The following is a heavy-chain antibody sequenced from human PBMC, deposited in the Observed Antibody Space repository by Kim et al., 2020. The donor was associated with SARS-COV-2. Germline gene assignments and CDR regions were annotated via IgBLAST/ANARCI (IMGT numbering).Heavy chain of an antibody. J-gene: IGHJ6*02. V-gene: IGHV4-59*02. CDR1: GGSVSTYY. Sequence: SETLSLTCTVSGGSVSTYYWTWVRRPPGKPLEWIGYIYYVGDTNYNPSLKSRVTISVDTSKNQFSLRLSSVTAADTAAYYCARGLLRHYYFALDVWGQGT. D-gene: IGHD5-12*01. CDR3: ARGLLRHYYFALDV. CDR2: IYYVGDT.